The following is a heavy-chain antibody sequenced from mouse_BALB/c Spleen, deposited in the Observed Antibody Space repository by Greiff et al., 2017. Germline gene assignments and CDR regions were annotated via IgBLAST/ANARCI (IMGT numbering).Heavy chain of an antibody. Sequence: EVKLMESGGDLVKPGGSLKLSCAASGFTFSSYGMSWVRQTPDKRLEWVATISSGGSYTYYPDSVKGRFTISRDNAKNTLYLQMSSLKSEDTAMYYCARHGGNAMDYLGQGTSVTVSS. V-gene: IGHV5-6*01. CDR3: ARHGGNAMDY. CDR2: ISSGGSYT. J-gene: IGHJ4*01. CDR1: GFTFSSYG.